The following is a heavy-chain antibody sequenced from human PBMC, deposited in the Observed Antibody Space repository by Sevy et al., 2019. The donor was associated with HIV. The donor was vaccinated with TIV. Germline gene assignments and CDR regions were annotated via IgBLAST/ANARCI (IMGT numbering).Heavy chain of an antibody. CDR3: ARDDGYTVNWYPGY. V-gene: IGHV3-30*04. CDR2: ISYDGDTK. D-gene: IGHD3-16*01. Sequence: GGSLRLSCAASGFTFSTYAMHWVRQAPGKGLEWVAVISYDGDTKYYAASVKGRFTISKDNPKNTLYVQMNSLRPEDTAVYYCARDDGYTVNWYPGYWGQGTLVTVSS. CDR1: GFTFSTYA. J-gene: IGHJ4*02.